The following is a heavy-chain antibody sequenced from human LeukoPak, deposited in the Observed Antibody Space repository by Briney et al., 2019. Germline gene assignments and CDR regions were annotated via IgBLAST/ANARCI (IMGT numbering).Heavy chain of an antibody. CDR2: IWYDGSNK. J-gene: IGHJ4*02. D-gene: IGHD3-10*01. CDR1: GFTFSSYG. V-gene: IGHV3-33*06. Sequence: GGSLRLSCAASGFTFSSYGMHWVRQAPGKGLEWVAVIWYDGSNKYYADSVKGRFTISRDNSKNTLYLQMNSLRAEDTAVYYCAKAKSRTMVRGAINYWGQGTLVTVSS. CDR3: AKAKSRTMVRGAINY.